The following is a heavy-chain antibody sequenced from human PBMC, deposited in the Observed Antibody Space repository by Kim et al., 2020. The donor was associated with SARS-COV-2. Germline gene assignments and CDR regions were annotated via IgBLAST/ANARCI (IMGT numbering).Heavy chain of an antibody. V-gene: IGHV3-66*01. CDR2: GSK. J-gene: IGHJ4*02. D-gene: IGHD6-19*01. CDR3: ARGGGSSLG. Sequence: GSKYYADSVKGRFTIPRDNSKNSLYLQMHSLRAEDTAVYYCARGGGSSLGWGQGTLVTVSS.